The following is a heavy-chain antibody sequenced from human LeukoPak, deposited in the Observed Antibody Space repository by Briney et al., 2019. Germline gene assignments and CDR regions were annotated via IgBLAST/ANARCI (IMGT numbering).Heavy chain of an antibody. D-gene: IGHD2-21*02. CDR3: ATAPPYCGGDCYSSFDY. V-gene: IGHV1-24*01. CDR1: GYTLTELS. J-gene: IGHJ4*02. CDR2: FDPEDGET. Sequence: ASVRVSCKVSGYTLTELSMHWVRQAPGKGLEWMGGFDPEDGETIYARKFQGRVTMTEDTSTDTAYMELSSLRSEDTAVYYCATAPPYCGGDCYSSFDYWGQGTLVTVSS.